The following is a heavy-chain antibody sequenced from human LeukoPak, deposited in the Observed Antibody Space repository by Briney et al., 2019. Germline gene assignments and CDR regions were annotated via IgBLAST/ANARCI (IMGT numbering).Heavy chain of an antibody. Sequence: SETLSLTCAVYGGSFSGYYWSWIRQPPGKGLEWIGEINHSGSTNYNPSLKSRVTISVDTSKNQFSLKLSSVTAEDTAVYYCARDRYVTVSTYYYYYYGMVVWGQGTTVTVSS. V-gene: IGHV4-34*01. CDR2: INHSGST. D-gene: IGHD3-16*02. J-gene: IGHJ6*02. CDR1: GGSFSGYY. CDR3: ARDRYVTVSTYYYYYYGMVV.